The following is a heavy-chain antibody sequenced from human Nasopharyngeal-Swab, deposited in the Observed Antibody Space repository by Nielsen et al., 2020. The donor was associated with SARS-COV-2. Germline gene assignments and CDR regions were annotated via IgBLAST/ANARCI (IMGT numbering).Heavy chain of an antibody. CDR3: ARIRAGTVTTYYYYMDV. J-gene: IGHJ6*03. Sequence: WIRQPPGKALEWLARIDWDDDKYYSTSLKTRLTISKDTSKNQVVLTMTNMDPVDTATYYWARIRAGTVTTYYYYMDVWGKGTTVTVSS. CDR2: IDWDDDK. D-gene: IGHD4-11*01. V-gene: IGHV2-70*11.